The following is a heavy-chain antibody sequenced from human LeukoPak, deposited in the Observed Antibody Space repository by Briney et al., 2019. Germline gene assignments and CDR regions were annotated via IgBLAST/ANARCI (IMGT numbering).Heavy chain of an antibody. CDR1: GGSISSGGYS. D-gene: IGHD1-26*01. CDR3: ASGHREPLRAFDI. V-gene: IGHV4-30-2*01. CDR2: IYHSGST. J-gene: IGHJ3*02. Sequence: SQTLSLTCAVSGGSISSGGYSWSWIRQPPGKGLEWIGYIYHSGSTYYNPSLKSRVTISVDTSKNQFSLKLSSVTAADTAVYYCASGHREPLRAFDIWGQGTMVTVSS.